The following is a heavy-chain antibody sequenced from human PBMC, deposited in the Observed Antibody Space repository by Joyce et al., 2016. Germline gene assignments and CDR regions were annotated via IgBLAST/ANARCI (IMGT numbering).Heavy chain of an antibody. J-gene: IGHJ4*02. V-gene: IGHV4-59*02. CDR2: ISSTGST. Sequence: QVHLQESGPGLVKPSETLSLTCTVSGDSVTSLFWNWIRQPPGKGLEWVAHISSTGSTKYNPSLKSRATISLDAPRNQCSLKLTSVTAADTAIYYCARDGGYYFDYWGQGTLVAVSS. CDR3: ARDGGYYFDY. CDR1: GDSVTSLF. D-gene: IGHD3-16*01.